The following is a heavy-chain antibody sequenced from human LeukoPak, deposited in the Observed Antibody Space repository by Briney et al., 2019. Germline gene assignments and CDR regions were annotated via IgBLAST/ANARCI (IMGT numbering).Heavy chain of an antibody. D-gene: IGHD3-3*01. CDR2: IYYSGST. V-gene: IGHV4-39*01. CDR3: ASATLGYDFWTGYPGGYYFDY. J-gene: IGHJ4*02. Sequence: SETLSLTCTVSGGSISSSSYYWGWIRQPPGKGLEWIGSIYYSGSTYYNPSLKSRVTISVDTSKNQFSLKLSSVTAADTAVYYCASATLGYDFWTGYPGGYYFDYWGQGTLVTVSS. CDR1: GGSISSSSYY.